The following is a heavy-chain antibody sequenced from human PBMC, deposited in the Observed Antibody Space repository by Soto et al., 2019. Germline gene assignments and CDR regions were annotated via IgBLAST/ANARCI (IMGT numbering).Heavy chain of an antibody. CDR3: ARSHGMDV. CDR2: IYPGDSDT. Sequence: ECPKISCPVSGFSFTSSWIGWLLQMPGKGLQWMGLIYPGDSDTRYSPSFQGQVTISADKSISTAYLQWSSLKASDTAIYYCARSHGMDVWGQGTTVTVSS. V-gene: IGHV5-51*01. CDR1: GFSFTSSW. J-gene: IGHJ6*02.